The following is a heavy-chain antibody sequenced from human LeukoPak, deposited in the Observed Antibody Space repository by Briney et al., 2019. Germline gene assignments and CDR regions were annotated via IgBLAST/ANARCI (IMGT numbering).Heavy chain of an antibody. CDR3: ARPLGNYDDAFDI. D-gene: IGHD1-7*01. V-gene: IGHV1-2*02. Sequence: ASVKVSCKASGGTFSRNVISWVRQAPGQGLEWMGWINPNSGGTYYAQKFQGRVTMTRDTSISTAYMELSRLRSDDTAVYYCARPLGNYDDAFDIWGQGTMVTVSS. J-gene: IGHJ3*02. CDR2: INPNSGGT. CDR1: GGTFSRNV.